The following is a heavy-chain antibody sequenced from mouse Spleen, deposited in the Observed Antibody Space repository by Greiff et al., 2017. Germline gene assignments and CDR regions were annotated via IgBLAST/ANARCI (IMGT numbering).Heavy chain of an antibody. V-gene: IGHV5-9-3*01. D-gene: IGHD2-1*01. CDR3: ARLPYGNYWYFDV. CDR1: GFTFSSYA. J-gene: IGHJ1*01. CDR2: ISSGGGNT. Sequence: EVQVVESGGGLVKLGGSLKLSCAASGFTFSSYAMSWVRQTPEKRLEWVATISSGGGNTYYPDSVKGRFTISRDNAKNTLYLQMSSLKSEDTAMYYCARLPYGNYWYFDVWGAGTTVTVSS.